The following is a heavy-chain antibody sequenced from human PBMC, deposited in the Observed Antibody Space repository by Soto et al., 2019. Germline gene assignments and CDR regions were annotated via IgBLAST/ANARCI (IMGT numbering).Heavy chain of an antibody. D-gene: IGHD1-26*01. CDR3: ATWEETYFQD. Sequence: QVQLVESGGGVVQPGRSLRLSCAASGFTFNSFTMHWVRQAPGKGLEWVAVISHDGSHKYSADSVKGRFTISRDDSKNTLYLQMSSLRVEDTAIDYCATWEETYFQDWGQGTLVTVSS. CDR2: ISHDGSHK. CDR1: GFTFNSFT. J-gene: IGHJ1*01. V-gene: IGHV3-30-3*01.